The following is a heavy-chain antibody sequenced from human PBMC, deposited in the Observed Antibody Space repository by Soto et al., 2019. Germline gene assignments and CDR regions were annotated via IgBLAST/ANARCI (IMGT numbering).Heavy chain of an antibody. CDR1: GFTFSSYA. Sequence: GGSLRLSCAASGFTFSSYATSWVRQAPGKGLEWVSAISGSGGSTYYADSVKGRFTISRDNSKNTLYLQMNSLRAEDTAVYYCAKAPAGDTAMVTRYSSYAMDVWGQGPTVTVSS. D-gene: IGHD5-18*01. J-gene: IGHJ6*02. CDR2: ISGSGGST. V-gene: IGHV3-23*01. CDR3: AKAPAGDTAMVTRYSSYAMDV.